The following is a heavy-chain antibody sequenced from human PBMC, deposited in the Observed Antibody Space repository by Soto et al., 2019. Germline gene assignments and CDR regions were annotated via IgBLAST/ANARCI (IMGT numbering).Heavy chain of an antibody. CDR1: GYTFTGYY. V-gene: IGHV1-2*04. CDR2: INPNSGGT. J-gene: IGHJ6*03. CDR3: ARSPLDDFWSGYYNYYYYYMDV. D-gene: IGHD3-3*01. Sequence: GASVKVSCKASGYTFTGYYMHWVRQAPGQGLEWMGWINPNSGGTNYAQKFQGWVTMTRDTSISTAYMELSRLRSDDTAVYYCARSPLDDFWSGYYNYYYYYMDVWGKGTTVTVSS.